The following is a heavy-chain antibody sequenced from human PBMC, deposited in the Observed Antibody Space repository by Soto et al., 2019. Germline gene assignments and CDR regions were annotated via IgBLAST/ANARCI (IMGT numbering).Heavy chain of an antibody. CDR1: GGSISSYY. CDR3: ARGRYYDFWSGYPFDP. CDR2: IYYSGST. D-gene: IGHD3-3*01. V-gene: IGHV4-59*01. Sequence: SETLSLTCTVSGGSISSYYWSWIRQPPGKGLEWIGYIYYSGSTNYNPSLKSRVTISVDTSKNQFSLKLSSVTAADTAVYYCARGRYYDFWSGYPFDPWGQGTLVTVSS. J-gene: IGHJ5*02.